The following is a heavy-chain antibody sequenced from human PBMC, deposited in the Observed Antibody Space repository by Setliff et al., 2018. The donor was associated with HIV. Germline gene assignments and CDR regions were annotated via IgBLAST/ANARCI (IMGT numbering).Heavy chain of an antibody. Sequence: SETLSLTCAVYGGSFSGYYWSWIRQPPGKGLEWIGEINHSGSTNYNPSLKSRVTISVDTSKNQFSLNLSSVTAADTAVYYCARIDWQLWWFDPWGQGTLVTVSS. V-gene: IGHV4-34*01. CDR1: GGSFSGYY. CDR3: ARIDWQLWWFDP. CDR2: INHSGST. D-gene: IGHD6-6*01. J-gene: IGHJ5*02.